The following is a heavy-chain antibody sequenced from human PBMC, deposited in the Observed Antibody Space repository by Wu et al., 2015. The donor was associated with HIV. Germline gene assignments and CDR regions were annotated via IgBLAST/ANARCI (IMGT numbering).Heavy chain of an antibody. CDR1: GYTFTEYY. CDR3: ARLQSLHGLYSNADY. V-gene: IGHV1-2*02. CDR2: INTNRGGT. J-gene: IGHJ4*02. D-gene: IGHD3-10*01. Sequence: QVQVLQSGAEVKKPGASVMVSCKASGYTFTEYYIYWVRQAPGQGPEWMGWINTNRGGTKYAQKFQGRVTLTRDTAVTTAYLELNSLRSDDTAVYYCARLQSLHGLYSNADYWGQGTLVTVSS.